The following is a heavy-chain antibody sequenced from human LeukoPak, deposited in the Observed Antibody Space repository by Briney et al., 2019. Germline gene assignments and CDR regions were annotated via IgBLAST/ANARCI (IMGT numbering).Heavy chain of an antibody. D-gene: IGHD6-13*01. Sequence: GGSLRLSCAASGFTFSSYGMHWVRQAPGKGLEWVAVIWYDGSNKYYADSVKGRFTISRDNSKNTLYLQMNNLRAEDTAVYYCARERVAAAGRVIDYWGQGTLVTVSS. CDR3: ARERVAAAGRVIDY. CDR1: GFTFSSYG. V-gene: IGHV3-33*01. J-gene: IGHJ4*02. CDR2: IWYDGSNK.